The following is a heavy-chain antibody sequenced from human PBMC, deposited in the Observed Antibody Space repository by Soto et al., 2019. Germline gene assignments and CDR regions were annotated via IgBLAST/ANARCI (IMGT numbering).Heavy chain of an antibody. V-gene: IGHV4-31*03. CDR1: GGSISSGGYY. J-gene: IGHJ6*02. D-gene: IGHD6-13*01. Sequence: SETLSLTCTVSGGSISSGGYYWSWIRQHPGKGLEWIGYIYYSGSTYYNPSLKSRVTISVDTSKNQFSLKLSSVTAADTAVYYCARSSSDYYYYYGMDVWGQGTTVTVSS. CDR3: ARSSSDYYYYYGMDV. CDR2: IYYSGST.